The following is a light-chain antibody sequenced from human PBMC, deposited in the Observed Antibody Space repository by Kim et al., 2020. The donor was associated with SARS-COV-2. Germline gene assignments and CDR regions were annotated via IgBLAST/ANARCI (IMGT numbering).Light chain of an antibody. CDR3: QVWDSSSDHPV. V-gene: IGLV3-12*01. CDR2: SDS. CDR1: SMGSKA. J-gene: IGLJ3*02. Sequence: TAQKARIAYGRTSMGSKAVHGYQQKPGQDPVLVIYSDSNRPSGIPERFSGSNPGNTTTLTISRSEAGDEADYYCQVWDSSSDHPVFGGGTQLTVL.